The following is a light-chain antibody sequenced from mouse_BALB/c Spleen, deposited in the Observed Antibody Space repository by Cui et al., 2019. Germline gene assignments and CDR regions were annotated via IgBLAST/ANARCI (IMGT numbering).Light chain of an antibody. J-gene: IGKJ1*01. CDR1: TSVSY. CDR3: QQWSSYPRT. CDR2: DTS. Sequence: QIVLTQSTAIMSASPREKVTLTCCASTSVSYAYWYQQKPGSSPRLLIYDTSNLTSGVPVRFSGSGSGTSYSLTISRMEAEDAATYYCQQWSSYPRTFGGGTKLEIK. V-gene: IGKV4-55*01.